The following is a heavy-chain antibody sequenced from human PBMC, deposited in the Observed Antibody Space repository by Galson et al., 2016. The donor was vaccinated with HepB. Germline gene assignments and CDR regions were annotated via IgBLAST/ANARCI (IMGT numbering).Heavy chain of an antibody. V-gene: IGHV3-66*01. D-gene: IGHD6-6*01. Sequence: SLRLSCAASGFTFGSYYMSWVRQTPGKGLEWVSIIYSGGYTYYADSVKGRFNISRDNSKNTVSLQMNSLRVEDTAVYYCTRAIAARLPFDYWGQGTLVTVSS. CDR1: GFTFGSYY. CDR2: IYSGGYT. CDR3: TRAIAARLPFDY. J-gene: IGHJ4*02.